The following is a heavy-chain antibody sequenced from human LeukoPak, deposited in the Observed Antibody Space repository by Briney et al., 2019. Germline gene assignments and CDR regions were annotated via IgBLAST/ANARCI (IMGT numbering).Heavy chain of an antibody. CDR1: GGSFSGYY. J-gene: IGHJ4*02. V-gene: IGHV4-34*01. CDR3: ARDGQWELESDY. D-gene: IGHD1-26*01. Sequence: SETLSLTCAVYGGSFSGYYWSWIRQPPGKGLEWIGEINHSGSTNYNPSLKSRVTISVDTSKNQFSLKLSSVTAADTAVYYCARDGQWELESDYWGQGTLVTVSS. CDR2: INHSGST.